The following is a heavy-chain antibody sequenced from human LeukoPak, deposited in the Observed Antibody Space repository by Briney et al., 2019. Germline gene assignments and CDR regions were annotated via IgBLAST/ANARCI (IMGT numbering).Heavy chain of an antibody. CDR2: IKQDGSEK. D-gene: IGHD3-10*01. J-gene: IGHJ4*02. CDR3: ARHYGSGSYLFDY. Sequence: GGSLRLSCAAYGFTSSSYWMSWVRQAPGKGLEWVANIKQDGSEKKYVDSVKGRFTISRDNAKNSLDLQMNSLRAEDTAVYYCARHYGSGSYLFDYWGQGTLVTVSS. V-gene: IGHV3-7*01. CDR1: GFTSSSYW.